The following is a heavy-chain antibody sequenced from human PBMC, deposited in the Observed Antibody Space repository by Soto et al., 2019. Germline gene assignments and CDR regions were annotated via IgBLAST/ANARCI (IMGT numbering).Heavy chain of an antibody. J-gene: IGHJ1*01. CDR3: AKEVYYYDSNNYPRVAEYFQD. CDR2: IGGGGDSP. CDR1: GFTFSNYA. V-gene: IGHV3-23*01. D-gene: IGHD3-22*01. Sequence: EVQLLESGGGLVQPGGSLRLSCAASGFTFSNYAMSWVRQAAGKGLEWVSGIGGGGDSPYYADSVKGRFTISRDNSKNTLYLQMNSLRADDTAIYYCAKEVYYYDSNNYPRVAEYFQDWGQGTLVTVSS.